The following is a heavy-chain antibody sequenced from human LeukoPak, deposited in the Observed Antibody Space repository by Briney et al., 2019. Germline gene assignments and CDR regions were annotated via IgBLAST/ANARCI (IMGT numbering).Heavy chain of an antibody. D-gene: IGHD3-3*01. CDR2: ISSSSSYI. Sequence: GGSLRLSCAASGFTFTTYSMNWVRQVPGKGLEWVSSISSSSSYIYYADSVKGRFTISRDNAKNSLYLQMNSLRVEDTAVYFCARGGMSYYDFWSGHSEFQHWGQGTLVTVSS. CDR1: GFTFTTYS. V-gene: IGHV3-21*01. J-gene: IGHJ1*01. CDR3: ARGGMSYYDFWSGHSEFQH.